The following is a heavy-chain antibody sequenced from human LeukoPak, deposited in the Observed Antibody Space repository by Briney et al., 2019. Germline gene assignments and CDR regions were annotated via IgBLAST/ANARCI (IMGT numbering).Heavy chain of an antibody. D-gene: IGHD4-17*01. CDR3: ARTTSPARYADYQQIDY. J-gene: IGHJ4*02. V-gene: IGHV4-59*01. CDR1: GGSISHYY. CDR2: IYFIGNT. Sequence: PSETLSLTCTVSGGSISHYYWSWIRQSPGKGLEWIGYIYFIGNTDDNPSLKSRVTISVDTSKNQFSLRLSSVTAADTAVYYCARTTSPARYADYQQIDYWGQGTLVTVSS.